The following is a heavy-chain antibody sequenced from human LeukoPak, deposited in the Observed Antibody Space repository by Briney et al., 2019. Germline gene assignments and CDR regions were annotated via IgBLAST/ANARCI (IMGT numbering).Heavy chain of an antibody. CDR1: GFTFSSYN. V-gene: IGHV3-21*01. CDR2: ISSSSSYI. CDR3: ARDSGNSGSYFPSDY. J-gene: IGHJ4*02. D-gene: IGHD1-26*01. Sequence: PGGSLRLSCAASGFTFSSYNMNWVRQAPGKGLGWVSSISSSSSYIYYADSVKGRFTISRDNAKNSLYLQMNSLRAEDTAVYYCARDSGNSGSYFPSDYWGQGTLVTVSS.